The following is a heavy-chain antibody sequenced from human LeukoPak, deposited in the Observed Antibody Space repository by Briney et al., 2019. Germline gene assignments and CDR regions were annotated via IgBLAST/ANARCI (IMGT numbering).Heavy chain of an antibody. D-gene: IGHD3-10*01. CDR1: GFTFSDYY. J-gene: IGHJ4*02. CDR3: ARVPSYGSGSYYSLDY. CDR2: ISSSGSTI. V-gene: IGHV3-11*01. Sequence: NPGGALRLSCAASGFTFSDYYMSWIRQAPGKGLEWVSYISSSGSTIYYADSVKGRFTISRGSAKNSLYLQMNSLRAEDTAVYYCARVPSYGSGSYYSLDYWGQGTLVTVSS.